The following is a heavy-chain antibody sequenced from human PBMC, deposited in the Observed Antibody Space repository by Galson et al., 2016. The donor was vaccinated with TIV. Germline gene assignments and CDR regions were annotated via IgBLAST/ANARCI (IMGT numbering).Heavy chain of an antibody. CDR3: ARHLRQGVVSPGLNNNMDV. D-gene: IGHD3-3*01. V-gene: IGHV1-18*01. Sequence: SVKVSCKASGYTFANYGITWVRQAPGQGLEWMGWISAYNGNTNYAHKLQGRATVTTDTFTSTAYMELRSLRSDDTAVYYCARHLRQGVVSPGLNNNMDVWGPGTTVTVSA. J-gene: IGHJ6*01. CDR2: ISAYNGNT. CDR1: GYTFANYG.